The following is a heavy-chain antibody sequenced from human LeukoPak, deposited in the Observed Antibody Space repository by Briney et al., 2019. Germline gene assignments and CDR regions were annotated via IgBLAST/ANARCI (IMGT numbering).Heavy chain of an antibody. Sequence: PSETLSLTCTVSGGSISSYYWSWIRKPPGKGLEWIGYIYYSGSTNYNPSLRSRVTISVDTSKNQFSLKLTSVTAADTAVYYCARRGSSWDCFDYWGQGALVTVSS. D-gene: IGHD6-6*01. J-gene: IGHJ4*02. CDR3: ARRGSSWDCFDY. CDR1: GGSISSYY. CDR2: IYYSGST. V-gene: IGHV4-59*01.